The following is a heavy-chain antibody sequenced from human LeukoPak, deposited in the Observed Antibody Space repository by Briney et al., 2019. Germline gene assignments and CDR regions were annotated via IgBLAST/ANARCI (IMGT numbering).Heavy chain of an antibody. Sequence: GGSLRLSCAASGFTFSSYAMSWVRQAPGKGLEWVSAISGSGGSTYYADSVEGRFTISRDNSKNTLYLQMNSLRAEDTAVYYCAKDLSKSVTVTQFDYWGQGTLVTVSS. CDR2: ISGSGGST. CDR3: AKDLSKSVTVTQFDY. J-gene: IGHJ4*02. CDR1: GFTFSSYA. D-gene: IGHD4-11*01. V-gene: IGHV3-23*01.